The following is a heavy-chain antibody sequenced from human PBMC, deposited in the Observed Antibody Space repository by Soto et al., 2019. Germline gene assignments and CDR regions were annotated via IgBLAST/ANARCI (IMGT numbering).Heavy chain of an antibody. CDR3: ARDLVRIAVAGTDYYYYGMDV. V-gene: IGHV1-69*01. D-gene: IGHD6-13*01. CDR2: IIPIFGTA. J-gene: IGHJ6*02. Sequence: QVQLVQSGAEVKKPGSSVKVSCKASGGTFSSYAISWVRQAPGQGLEWMGGIIPIFGTANYAQKFQGRVTITADESTSTAYMELSSLRSEDTAVYYCARDLVRIAVAGTDYYYYGMDVWGQGTTVTVSS. CDR1: GGTFSSYA.